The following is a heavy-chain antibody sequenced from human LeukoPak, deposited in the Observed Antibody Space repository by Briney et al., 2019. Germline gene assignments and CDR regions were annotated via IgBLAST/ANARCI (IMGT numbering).Heavy chain of an antibody. CDR1: GFTISSNY. Sequence: GGSLRLSCAASGFTISSNYMSWVRQAPGKGLEWVSVIYSGGSTYYADSVKGRFTISRDNSKNTLYLQMNSLRAEDTAVYYCARDHCSSTSCYDYWGQGTLVPVSS. CDR2: IYSGGST. J-gene: IGHJ4*02. CDR3: ARDHCSSTSCYDY. D-gene: IGHD2-2*01. V-gene: IGHV3-66*01.